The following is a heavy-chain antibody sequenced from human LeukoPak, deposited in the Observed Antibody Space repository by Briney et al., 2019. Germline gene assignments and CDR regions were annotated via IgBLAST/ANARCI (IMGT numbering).Heavy chain of an antibody. Sequence: SETLSLTCAVYGGSFSGYYWSWIRQPPGKRLEWIGEINHSGSTNYNPSLKSRVTISVDTSKNQFSLKLSSVTAADTAVYYCARGRANRHVLRFLEWLPPPDDYGMDVWGQGTTVTVSS. D-gene: IGHD3-3*01. CDR3: ARGRANRHVLRFLEWLPPPDDYGMDV. CDR2: INHSGST. CDR1: GGSFSGYY. V-gene: IGHV4-34*01. J-gene: IGHJ6*02.